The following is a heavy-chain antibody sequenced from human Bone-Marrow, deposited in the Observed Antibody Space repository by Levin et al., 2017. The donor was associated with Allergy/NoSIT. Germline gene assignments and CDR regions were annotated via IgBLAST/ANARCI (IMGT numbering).Heavy chain of an antibody. Sequence: PGASVKVSCKASGYIFTENIMNWLRQAPGQGLEWMGWIDTNSGSPTYAQAFTGRFVFSLDTSVSTTYLQITSLKAEDTAVYYCARGPPDYDFWSGYNWFDPWGQGTLVTVSS. V-gene: IGHV7-4-1*02. J-gene: IGHJ5*02. CDR2: IDTNSGSP. CDR1: GYIFTENI. CDR3: ARGPPDYDFWSGYNWFDP. D-gene: IGHD3-3*01.